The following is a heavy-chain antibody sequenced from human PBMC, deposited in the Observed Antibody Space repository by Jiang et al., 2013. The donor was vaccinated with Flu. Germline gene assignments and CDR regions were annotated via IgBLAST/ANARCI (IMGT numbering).Heavy chain of an antibody. Sequence: FSGFSLSSSGMRVNWIRQPPGKALEWLARIDWDDDKFYSTSLKTRLTISKDTSKNQVVLTLTNLDPVDTATYYCARISTSWEGGFFDFWGQGTLVTVSS. J-gene: IGHJ4*02. V-gene: IGHV2-70*04. CDR2: IDWDDDK. CDR3: ARISTSWEGGFFDF. CDR1: GFSLSSSGMR. D-gene: IGHD6-19*01.